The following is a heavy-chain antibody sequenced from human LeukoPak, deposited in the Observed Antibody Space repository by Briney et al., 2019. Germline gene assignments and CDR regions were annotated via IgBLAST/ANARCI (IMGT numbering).Heavy chain of an antibody. D-gene: IGHD3-9*01. CDR3: VRDWDHFDFDS. CDR2: ISSAGDT. CDR1: GFSVSNNY. V-gene: IGHV3-66*01. Sequence: GGSLRLSCATSGFSVSNNYMSWVRQAPGKGLEWVSVISSAGDTYYADSVKGRFSISRDTSKDTVFLEMNSLRAEDTAVYYCVRDWDHFDFDSWGQGTLVTVSS. J-gene: IGHJ5*01.